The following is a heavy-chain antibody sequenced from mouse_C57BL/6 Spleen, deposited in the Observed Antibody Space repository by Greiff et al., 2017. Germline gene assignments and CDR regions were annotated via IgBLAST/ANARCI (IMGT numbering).Heavy chain of an antibody. CDR3: TRSIYPRAMDY. CDR2: IDPETGGT. V-gene: IGHV1-15*01. D-gene: IGHD1-1*01. Sequence: QVQLKESGAELVRPGASVTLSCKASGYTFTDYEMHWVKQTPVHGLEWIGAIDPETGGTAYNQKFKGKAILTADKSSSTAYMELRSLTSEDSAVYYCTRSIYPRAMDYWGQGTSVTVSS. CDR1: GYTFTDYE. J-gene: IGHJ4*01.